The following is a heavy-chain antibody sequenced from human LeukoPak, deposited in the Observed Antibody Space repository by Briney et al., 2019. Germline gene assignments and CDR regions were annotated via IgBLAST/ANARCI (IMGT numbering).Heavy chain of an antibody. J-gene: IGHJ6*02. CDR3: AKGEAYCGGDCYSGYYYGMDV. D-gene: IGHD2-21*02. CDR2: IRPDGSAK. Sequence: GGSLRLSCEASGFTFSSYWMTWVRQAPGKGLGWVANIRPDGSAKNYVDSVEGRFTISRDNARNSLYIQMNSLRAEDTAVYYCAKGEAYCGGDCYSGYYYGMDVWGQGTTVTVSS. CDR1: GFTFSSYW. V-gene: IGHV3-7*03.